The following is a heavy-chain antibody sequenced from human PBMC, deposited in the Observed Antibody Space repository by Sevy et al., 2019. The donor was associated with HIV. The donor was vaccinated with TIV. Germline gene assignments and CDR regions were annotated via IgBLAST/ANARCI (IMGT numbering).Heavy chain of an antibody. D-gene: IGHD3-22*01. V-gene: IGHV3-11*04. Sequence: GGSLRPSCAVSGFTFSDYYMSWIRQAPGKGPEWLSYISSNGITIYYADSVRGRFTISRDNAKNSLYMQMNSLRAEDTSVYYCARGGPTYSYESGAFDIWGLGTMVTVSS. CDR2: ISSNGITI. CDR3: ARGGPTYSYESGAFDI. J-gene: IGHJ3*02. CDR1: GFTFSDYY.